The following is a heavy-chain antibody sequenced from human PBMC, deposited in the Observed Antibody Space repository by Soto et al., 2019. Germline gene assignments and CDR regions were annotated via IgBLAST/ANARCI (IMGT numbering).Heavy chain of an antibody. D-gene: IGHD3-22*01. Sequence: GGSLRLSCAASGFTFSSYAMSWVRQAPGKGLEWVSGVSGGGGTKYYADSVKGRSTISRDNSKNTLYLQMSSLRAEDTAVYYCAKGPPRTYYSDGSGYYHYYFDYWGQGALVTVSS. CDR1: GFTFSSYA. CDR2: VSGGGGTK. V-gene: IGHV3-23*01. J-gene: IGHJ4*02. CDR3: AKGPPRTYYSDGSGYYHYYFDY.